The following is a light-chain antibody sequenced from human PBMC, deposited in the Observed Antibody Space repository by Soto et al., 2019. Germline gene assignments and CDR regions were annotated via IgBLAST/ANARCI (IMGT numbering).Light chain of an antibody. CDR3: GAWDDSLSGLV. V-gene: IGLV1-44*01. CDR2: SDD. J-gene: IGLJ3*02. CDR1: SSNIGKNA. Sequence: QSVLTQPPSASATPGQRVIISCSGSSSNIGKNAVKWYQQFPGTAPKLLIHSDDQRPSGVPDRFSGSKSGISASLTISGLQSEDEAHYYCGAWDDSLSGLVFGGGTKVTVL.